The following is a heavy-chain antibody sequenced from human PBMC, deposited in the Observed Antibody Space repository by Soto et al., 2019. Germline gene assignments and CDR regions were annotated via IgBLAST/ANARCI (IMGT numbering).Heavy chain of an antibody. J-gene: IGHJ6*02. CDR2: IYYSGST. Sequence: PETLSLTCTVSGGFSSSYYWSWIRQPPGKGLELIGYIYYSGSTKYNPSLKSRVTISIDTSKNQFSLKLSSVTAADTAVYYCARGGYGMDVWGQGTTVTVSS. V-gene: IGHV4-59*01. CDR3: ARGGYGMDV. CDR1: GGFSSSYY.